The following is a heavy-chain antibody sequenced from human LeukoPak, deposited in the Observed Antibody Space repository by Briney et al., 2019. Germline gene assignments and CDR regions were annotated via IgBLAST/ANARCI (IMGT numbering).Heavy chain of an antibody. D-gene: IGHD2-8*01. CDR1: GFTFSSYT. CDR3: VKDKWIDH. V-gene: IGHV3-64D*09. Sequence: GGSLRLSCSASGFTFSSYTMHWVRQAPGKGLEYVSSININGGRTYYADSVKGRFTISRDNSKNTLYLQMSSLRAEDTAMYYCVKDKWIDHWGQGTLVTVSS. CDR2: ININGGRT. J-gene: IGHJ4*02.